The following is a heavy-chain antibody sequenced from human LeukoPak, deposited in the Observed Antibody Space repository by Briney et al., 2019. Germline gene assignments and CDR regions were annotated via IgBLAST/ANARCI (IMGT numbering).Heavy chain of an antibody. CDR1: GFTFDDYG. V-gene: IGHV3-20*04. CDR2: INLSSSSR. D-gene: IGHD3-22*01. J-gene: IGHJ4*02. Sequence: GGSLRLSCAASGFTFDDYGMSWVRHAPGKGLEWVSGINLSSSSRGYADSVKGRFTIPRDSAKKFLYLQMNTLRVEDTALYYCARVDRSADYSLDYWGQGSLVTVSS. CDR3: ARVDRSADYSLDY.